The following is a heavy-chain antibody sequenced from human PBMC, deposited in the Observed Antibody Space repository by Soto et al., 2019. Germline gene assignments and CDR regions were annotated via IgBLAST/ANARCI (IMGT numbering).Heavy chain of an antibody. J-gene: IGHJ6*02. D-gene: IGHD6-6*01. CDR2: IIPIFGTA. Sequence: GASVKVSCKASGGTFSSYAISWVRQAPGQGLEWMGGIIPIFGTANYAQKFQGRVTITADESTSTAYMELSSLRSEDTAVYYCARDQVVAARYYYYYYGMDVWGQGTTVTVS. V-gene: IGHV1-69*13. CDR3: ARDQVVAARYYYYYYGMDV. CDR1: GGTFSSYA.